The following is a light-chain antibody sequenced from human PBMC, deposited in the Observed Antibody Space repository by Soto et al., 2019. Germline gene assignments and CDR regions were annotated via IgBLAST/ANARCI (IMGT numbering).Light chain of an antibody. CDR1: SSDVGGYNF. J-gene: IGLJ3*02. Sequence: QSALTQPPSASGSPGQSVTISCTGTSSDVGGYNFVSWYQQHPGKAPKVMISEVSKRPSGVPDRFSGSKSGNTASLTVSGLQADDEAYYYCSSYAGSNSWVFGGGTKLTVL. V-gene: IGLV2-8*01. CDR2: EVS. CDR3: SSYAGSNSWV.